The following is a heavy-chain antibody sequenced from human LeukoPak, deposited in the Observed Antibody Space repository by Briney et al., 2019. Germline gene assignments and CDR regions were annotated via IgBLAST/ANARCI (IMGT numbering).Heavy chain of an antibody. J-gene: IGHJ1*01. CDR1: GYSFTSYW. Sequence: GASLKISCKGSGYSFTSYWIAWGRQLPGKGLEWMGIIYPGDSDTRYSPSFQGQVTISADKSISTAYLQWSSLKASDTAMYYCARSGGNFYSSTWYGHWGQGTLVTVSS. CDR3: ARSGGNFYSSTWYGH. CDR2: IYPGDSDT. D-gene: IGHD6-13*01. V-gene: IGHV5-51*01.